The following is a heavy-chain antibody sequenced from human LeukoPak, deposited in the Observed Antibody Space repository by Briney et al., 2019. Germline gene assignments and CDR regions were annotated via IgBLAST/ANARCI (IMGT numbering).Heavy chain of an antibody. CDR2: INPNSGGT. V-gene: IGHV1-2*06. Sequence: ASVKVSCKASGYTFTGYYMHWVRQAPGQGLEWMGRINPNSGGTNYAQKFQGRVTMTRDTSISTAYMELSRLRSDVTAVYYCARELPYSSGWYDVYWGQGTLVTVSS. CDR1: GYTFTGYY. D-gene: IGHD6-19*01. CDR3: ARELPYSSGWYDVY. J-gene: IGHJ4*02.